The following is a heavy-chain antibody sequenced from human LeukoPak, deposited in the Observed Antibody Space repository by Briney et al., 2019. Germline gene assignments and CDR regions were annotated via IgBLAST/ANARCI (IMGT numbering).Heavy chain of an antibody. J-gene: IGHJ4*02. V-gene: IGHV3-21*01. CDR1: GFSVSDYD. CDR2: ISGRSSHI. D-gene: IGHD3-16*01. Sequence: GGSLRLSCSASGFSVSDYDMNWVRQAPGEGLEWVSSISGRSSHIYYGDSVKGRFAISRENAKNSLYLQMNSLGAEDTAVYYCGRAFPPLRTSSAGDLWGQGILVTVSS. CDR3: GRAFPPLRTSSAGDL.